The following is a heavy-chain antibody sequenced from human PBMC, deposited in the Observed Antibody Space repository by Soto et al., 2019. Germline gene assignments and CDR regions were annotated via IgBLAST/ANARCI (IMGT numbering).Heavy chain of an antibody. J-gene: IGHJ6*02. V-gene: IGHV1-18*04. CDR1: GYTFPNYG. Sequence: ASVKVSCKASGYTFPNYGISWVRQAPGQGLEWMGWISPYNGNTKYSQRLQGRVTMTTDTATNTAYMELRSLRSDDTGAYYCASQRVVVLAAASVNYGMLVWGQGTTVTASS. CDR2: ISPYNGNT. CDR3: ASQRVVVLAAASVNYGMLV. D-gene: IGHD2-15*01.